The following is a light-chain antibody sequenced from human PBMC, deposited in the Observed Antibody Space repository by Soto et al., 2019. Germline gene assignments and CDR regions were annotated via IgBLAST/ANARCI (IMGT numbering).Light chain of an antibody. V-gene: IGKV3-20*01. CDR3: QQYGSSPPYT. CDR2: GAS. CDR1: QSFSSSS. J-gene: IGKJ2*01. Sequence: EIALTQSPGTLSLSPGERATLSCRASQSFSSSSLAWYQQRPGQAPRLLIYGASSRATGIPDRFSGSGSGTDFTLIIRRLEPEDFAVYYCQQYGSSPPYTFGQGTKLEIK.